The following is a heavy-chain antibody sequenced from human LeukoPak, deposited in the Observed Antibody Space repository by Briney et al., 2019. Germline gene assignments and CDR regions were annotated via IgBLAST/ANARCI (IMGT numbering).Heavy chain of an antibody. CDR2: IIPIFGTA. V-gene: IGHV1-69*13. J-gene: IGHJ4*02. D-gene: IGHD3-22*01. Sequence: SVKVSCKASGGTFGSYAISWVRQAPGQGLEWMGGIIPIFGTANYAQKFQGRVTITADESTSTAYMELSSLRSEDTAVYYCARHYDSSGYPFDYWGQGTLVTVSS. CDR1: GGTFGSYA. CDR3: ARHYDSSGYPFDY.